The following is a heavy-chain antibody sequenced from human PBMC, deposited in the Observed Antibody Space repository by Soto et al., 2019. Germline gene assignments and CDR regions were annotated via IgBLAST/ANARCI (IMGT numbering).Heavy chain of an antibody. J-gene: IGHJ5*02. D-gene: IGHD2-15*01. CDR3: ARRPGPLYCSGGSCYNSWFDP. CDR2: IKHSGST. V-gene: IGHV4-34*01. Sequence: QVQLQQWGAGLLKPSETLSLTCAVYGGSFSGYYWSWIRQPPGKGLEWIGEIKHSGSTNYNPSRKGRVTISVDTYKNQFSLKLSSVTAADTAVYYCARRPGPLYCSGGSCYNSWFDPWGQGTLVTVSS. CDR1: GGSFSGYY.